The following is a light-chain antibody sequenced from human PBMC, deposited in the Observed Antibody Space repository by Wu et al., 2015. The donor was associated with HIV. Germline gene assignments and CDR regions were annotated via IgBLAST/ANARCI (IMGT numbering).Light chain of an antibody. V-gene: IGKV1-5*03. CDR1: QSISIW. CDR3: QQYNSYLYS. J-gene: IGKJ2*03. CDR2: EAS. Sequence: DIQMTQSPSTLSAFVGDRINITCRASQSISIWLAWYQQKPGKAPKLLIYEASSLETGVPSRFSGSGSGTEFTLTISSLQPDDFATYYCQQYNSYLYSFGQGTKVEIK.